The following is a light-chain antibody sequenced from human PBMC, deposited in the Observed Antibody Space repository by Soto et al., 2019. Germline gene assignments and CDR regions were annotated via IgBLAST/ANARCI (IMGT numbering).Light chain of an antibody. CDR3: QPYNNWPPT. J-gene: IGKJ5*01. Sequence: EIVITQSPATLSVSTGERATLSCRASQSVSSNLAWYQQKPGQAPRLLIYGASTRATGIPARFSGSGSGTEFTLTISSLQSEDFAVYYCQPYNNWPPTFGQGKRLEIK. V-gene: IGKV3-15*01. CDR2: GAS. CDR1: QSVSSN.